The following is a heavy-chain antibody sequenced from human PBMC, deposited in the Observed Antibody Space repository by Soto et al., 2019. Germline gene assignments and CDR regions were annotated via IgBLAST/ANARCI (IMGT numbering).Heavy chain of an antibody. CDR2: ISYDGSNK. Sequence: GGSLRLSCAASGFTFSSYGMHWVRQAPGKGLEWVAVISYDGSNKYYADSVRGRFTISRDNSKNTLYLQMNSLRAEDTAVYYCAKSLRNTENYGSGSYIYYYYGMDVCGQGTTVTVSS. CDR1: GFTFSSYG. D-gene: IGHD3-10*01. J-gene: IGHJ6*02. V-gene: IGHV3-30*18. CDR3: AKSLRNTENYGSGSYIYYYYGMDV.